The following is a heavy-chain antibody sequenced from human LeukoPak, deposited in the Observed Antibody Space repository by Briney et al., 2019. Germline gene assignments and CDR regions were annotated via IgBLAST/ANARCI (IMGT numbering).Heavy chain of an antibody. Sequence: GGSLRLSCAASGFTFSSYSMNWVRQAPGKGLEWVALIWYDGSNKYYADSVKGRFTISRDNSKNTLYLQMNSLSAEDTAVYYCARLGSSWALDYWGQGTLVTVSP. CDR2: IWYDGSNK. J-gene: IGHJ4*02. D-gene: IGHD6-13*01. CDR3: ARLGSSWALDY. CDR1: GFTFSSYS. V-gene: IGHV3-33*08.